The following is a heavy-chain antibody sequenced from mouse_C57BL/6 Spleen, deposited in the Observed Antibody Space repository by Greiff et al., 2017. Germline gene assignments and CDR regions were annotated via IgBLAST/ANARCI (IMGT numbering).Heavy chain of an antibody. CDR3: ARDYYGSSHPAWFAY. D-gene: IGHD1-1*01. Sequence: QVQLQQPGAELVKPGASVKLSCKASGYTFTSYWMHWVKQRPGRGLEWIGRIDPNSGGTKYNEKFKSKATLTVDKPSSTAYMQLSSLTYEDSAVYYCARDYYGSSHPAWFAYWGQGTLVTVSA. CDR2: IDPNSGGT. V-gene: IGHV1-72*01. CDR1: GYTFTSYW. J-gene: IGHJ3*01.